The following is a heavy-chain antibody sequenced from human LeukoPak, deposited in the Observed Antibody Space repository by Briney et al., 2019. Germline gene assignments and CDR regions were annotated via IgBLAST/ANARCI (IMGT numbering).Heavy chain of an antibody. J-gene: IGHJ6*02. CDR2: IHYSGST. Sequence: PSETPSLTCTVSGGSISSGGYYWSWIRQHPGKGLEWIGCIHYSGSTYYNPSLKSRGTISIDTSKNQFSLRLNSVTAADTAVYYCARDEVDYGERDSYYYGVDVWGQGTTVTVSS. D-gene: IGHD4-17*01. CDR3: ARDEVDYGERDSYYYGVDV. V-gene: IGHV4-31*03. CDR1: GGSISSGGYY.